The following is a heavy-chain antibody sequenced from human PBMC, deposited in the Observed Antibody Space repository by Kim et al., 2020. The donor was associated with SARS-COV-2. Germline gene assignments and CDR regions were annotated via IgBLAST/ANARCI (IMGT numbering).Heavy chain of an antibody. Sequence: ASVKVSCKASGYTFTGYYMHWVRQAPGQGLEWMGWINPNSGGTNYAQKFQGRVTMTRDTSISTAYMELSRLRSDDTAVYYCARDGTKGVQYYDFWSGYYTDLGPEFDYWGQGTLVTVSS. J-gene: IGHJ4*02. CDR2: INPNSGGT. CDR1: GYTFTGYY. CDR3: ARDGTKGVQYYDFWSGYYTDLGPEFDY. V-gene: IGHV1-2*02. D-gene: IGHD3-3*01.